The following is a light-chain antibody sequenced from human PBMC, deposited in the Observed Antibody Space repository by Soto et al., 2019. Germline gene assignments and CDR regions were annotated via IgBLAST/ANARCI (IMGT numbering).Light chain of an antibody. J-gene: IGKJ5*01. CDR2: GAS. CDR3: QQYYSYPLT. V-gene: IGKV3D-15*01. CDR1: QSVSSN. Sequence: EIVLTQSPGTLSLSPGERATLSCRASQSVSSNLAWYQQKPGQAPRLLISGASSRATGIPDRFSGSGSGTDFTLTISCLQSEDFATYYCQQYYSYPLTFGQGTRLEIK.